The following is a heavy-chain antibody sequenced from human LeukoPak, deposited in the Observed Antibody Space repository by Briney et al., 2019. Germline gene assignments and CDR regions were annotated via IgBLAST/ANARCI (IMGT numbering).Heavy chain of an antibody. V-gene: IGHV4-4*07. CDR1: GGSISSYY. D-gene: IGHD3-16*01. CDR2: IYTSGST. CDR3: ASASYDYVWGSSPGAFDI. Sequence: PSETLSLTCTVSGGSISSYYWSWIRQPAGKGLEWIGRIYTSGSTNYNPSLKSRVTMSVDTSKDQFSLKLSSVTAADTAVYYCASASYDYVWGSSPGAFDIWGQGTMVTVSS. J-gene: IGHJ3*02.